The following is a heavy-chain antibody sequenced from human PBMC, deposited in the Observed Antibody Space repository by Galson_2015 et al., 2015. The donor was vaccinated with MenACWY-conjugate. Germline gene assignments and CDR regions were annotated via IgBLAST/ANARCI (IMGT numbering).Heavy chain of an antibody. D-gene: IGHD5-24*01. CDR2: ISPDGSVT. CDR3: TRANDGYGRFDP. J-gene: IGHJ5*02. V-gene: IGHV3-74*01. Sequence: SLRLSCAASGFTFNQYWMHWVRHAPGKGLVWVSRISPDGSVTNYADSVKGRFTLSRDNAKNTLYLQMNSLRGDDTAVYYCTRANDGYGRFDPWGQGTLVTVSS. CDR1: GFTFNQYW.